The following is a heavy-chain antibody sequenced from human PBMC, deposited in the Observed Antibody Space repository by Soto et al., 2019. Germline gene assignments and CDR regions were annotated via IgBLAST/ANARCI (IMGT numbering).Heavy chain of an antibody. CDR2: ISSSSSYI. J-gene: IGHJ5*02. V-gene: IGHV3-21*01. CDR1: GFTFSSYS. CDR3: ARAKYYYDSHTGGWFDP. D-gene: IGHD3-22*01. Sequence: SGGSLRLSCAASGFTFSSYSMNWVRQAPGEGLEWVSSISSSSSYIYYADSVKGRFTISRDNAKNSLYLQMNSLRAEDTAVYYCARAKYYYDSHTGGWFDPWGQGTLVTVS.